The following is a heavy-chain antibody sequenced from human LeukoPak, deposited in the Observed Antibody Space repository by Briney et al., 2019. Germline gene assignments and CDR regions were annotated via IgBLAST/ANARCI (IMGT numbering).Heavy chain of an antibody. D-gene: IGHD5-18*01. V-gene: IGHV1-69*13. Sequence: SVKVSCKASGGTFSSYAISWVRQAPGQGLEWMGGIIPIFGTANYAQKFQGRVTITADESTSTAYMELSSLRSEDTAVYYCARKEEEYSYGLDYWGQGTLVTVSS. CDR2: IIPIFGTA. J-gene: IGHJ4*02. CDR1: GGTFSSYA. CDR3: ARKEEEYSYGLDY.